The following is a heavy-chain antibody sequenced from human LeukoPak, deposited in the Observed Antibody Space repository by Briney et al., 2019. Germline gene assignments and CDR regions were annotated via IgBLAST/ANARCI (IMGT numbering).Heavy chain of an antibody. CDR1: AGSISSYY. CDR2: IYTSGST. D-gene: IGHD3-22*01. Sequence: SETLSLTCTVSAGSISSYYWSWLRQPPGKGLEWIGYIYTSGSTNYNPSLKSRVTMSVDTSKNQFSLKLSSVTAADTAVYYCARLQTYYYDSSGMEGAFDIWGQGTMVTVSS. V-gene: IGHV4-4*08. J-gene: IGHJ3*02. CDR3: ARLQTYYYDSSGMEGAFDI.